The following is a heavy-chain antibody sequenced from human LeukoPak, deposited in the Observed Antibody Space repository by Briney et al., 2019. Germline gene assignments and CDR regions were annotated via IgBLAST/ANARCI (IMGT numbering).Heavy chain of an antibody. CDR1: GGSISSYY. D-gene: IGHD3-16*01. CDR2: IYCSGST. J-gene: IGHJ3*02. CDR3: ARDRKGGAFDI. Sequence: SETLSLTCTVSGGSISSYYWSWVRQPPGKGLEWIGYIYCSGSTNYNPSLKSRVTISVDTSKNQFSLKLSSVTAADTAVYYCARDRKGGAFDIWGQGTMVTVSS. V-gene: IGHV4-59*01.